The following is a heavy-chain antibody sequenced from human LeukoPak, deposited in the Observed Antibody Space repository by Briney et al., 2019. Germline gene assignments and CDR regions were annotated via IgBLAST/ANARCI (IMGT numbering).Heavy chain of an antibody. V-gene: IGHV4-59*01. CDR2: IYYSGSS. CDR1: GGSISSYY. D-gene: IGHD4-17*01. Sequence: SETLSLTCTVSGGSISSYYWSWIRQPPGKGLEWIGYIYYSGSSYYNPSLKSRVTMSVDTSKNQFSLKLTSVTAADTAVYYCAGADRHDYGEDYWGQGTLVTVSS. J-gene: IGHJ4*02. CDR3: AGADRHDYGEDY.